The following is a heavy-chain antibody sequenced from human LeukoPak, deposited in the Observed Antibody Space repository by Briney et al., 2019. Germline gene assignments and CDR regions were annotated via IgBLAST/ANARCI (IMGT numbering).Heavy chain of an antibody. D-gene: IGHD3-22*01. J-gene: IGHJ3*02. CDR1: GGSFSGYY. V-gene: IGHV4-34*01. CDR2: INHSGST. CDR3: ARRLRGYYYAFDI. Sequence: SETLSLTCAVYGGSFSGYYWSWIRQPPGKGLEWIGEINHSGSTNYNPSLKSRVTISVETSRNQFSLKLSSVTAADTAVYYCARRLRGYYYAFDIWGQGTMVTVSS.